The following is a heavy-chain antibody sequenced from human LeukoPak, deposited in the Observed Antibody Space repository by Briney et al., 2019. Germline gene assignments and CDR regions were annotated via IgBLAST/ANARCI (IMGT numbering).Heavy chain of an antibody. V-gene: IGHV3-30*02. Sequence: GGSLRLSCAASGFTFSSYGMHWVRQAPGKGLEWVAFIRYDGSNKYYADSVKGRFTISRDNSKNTLYLQMNSLRAEDTAVYYCANLVPAAGAFDIWGQGTMVTVSS. D-gene: IGHD2-2*01. J-gene: IGHJ3*02. CDR1: GFTFSSYG. CDR2: IRYDGSNK. CDR3: ANLVPAAGAFDI.